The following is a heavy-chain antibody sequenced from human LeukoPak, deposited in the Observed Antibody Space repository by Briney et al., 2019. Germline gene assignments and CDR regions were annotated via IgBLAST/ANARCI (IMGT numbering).Heavy chain of an antibody. CDR2: ISYDGSNK. D-gene: IGHD2-8*01. CDR3: AKGINDYFDY. V-gene: IGHV3-30*18. CDR1: GFTFSSYG. J-gene: IGHJ4*02. Sequence: PGGSLRLSCAASGFTFSSYGMHRVRQAPGKGLVGVAVISYDGSNKYYADSVKGRFTISRDNSKNTLYLQMNSLRAEDTAVYYCAKGINDYFDYWGQGTLVTVSS.